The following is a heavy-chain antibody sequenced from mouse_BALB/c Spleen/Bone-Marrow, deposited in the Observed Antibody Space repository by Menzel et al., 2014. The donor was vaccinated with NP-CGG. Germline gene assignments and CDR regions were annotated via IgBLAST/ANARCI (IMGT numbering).Heavy chain of an antibody. CDR3: TRSRFGDY. CDR1: GYTFTDYT. Sequence: EVQLQQSGPELVKPGASVKISCKTSGYTFTDYTIHWVKQSHGKSLEWIGHINPNIGGTTYNQKFKGKARLTLDKSSTTAYMELRSLTSEDSAFYYWTRSRFGDYWGQVTTLTVTS. J-gene: IGHJ2*01. V-gene: IGHV1-22*01. D-gene: IGHD3-1*01. CDR2: INPNIGGT.